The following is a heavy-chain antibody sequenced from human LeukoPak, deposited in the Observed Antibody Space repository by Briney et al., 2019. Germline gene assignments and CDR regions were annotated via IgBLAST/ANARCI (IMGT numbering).Heavy chain of an antibody. CDR3: ARELGYCSGGSCHDAFDI. Sequence: GGALRLSCAASGFTFSSYGMHWVRQAPGKGLEWVAVISYDGSNKYYADSVKGRFTISRDNSKNTLYLQMNSLRAEDTAVYYCARELGYCSGGSCHDAFDIWGQGTMVTVSS. V-gene: IGHV3-33*05. D-gene: IGHD2-15*01. J-gene: IGHJ3*02. CDR1: GFTFSSYG. CDR2: ISYDGSNK.